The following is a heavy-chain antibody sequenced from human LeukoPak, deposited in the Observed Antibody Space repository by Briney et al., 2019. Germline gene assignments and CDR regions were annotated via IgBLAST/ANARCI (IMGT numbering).Heavy chain of an antibody. Sequence: ASVKVSCKASGYTFTDYYINWVRQAPGQGLEWMGWINPNSGGTNYAQNFQGRVTMTRDTSISTAYMELSRLRSDDTAVYYCARTAGGTGDLDYWGQGTLVTVSS. J-gene: IGHJ4*02. D-gene: IGHD7-27*01. V-gene: IGHV1-2*02. CDR1: GYTFTDYY. CDR2: INPNSGGT. CDR3: ARTAGGTGDLDY.